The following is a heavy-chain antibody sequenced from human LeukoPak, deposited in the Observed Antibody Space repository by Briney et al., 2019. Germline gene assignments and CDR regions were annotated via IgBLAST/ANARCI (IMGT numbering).Heavy chain of an antibody. J-gene: IGHJ4*02. CDR2: ISWNGGTI. CDR3: AKGSYGSGSHSDY. V-gene: IGHV3-9*01. Sequence: GGSLRLSCAASGFTFDDYAMHWVRQAPGKGLEWVSHISWNGGTIGYADSVKGRFTISRDNAKNSLYLQMNSPRAEDTALYYCAKGSYGSGSHSDYWGQGTLVPVPS. D-gene: IGHD3-10*01. CDR1: GFTFDDYA.